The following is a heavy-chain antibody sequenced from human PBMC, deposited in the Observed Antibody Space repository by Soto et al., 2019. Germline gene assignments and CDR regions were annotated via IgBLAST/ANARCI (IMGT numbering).Heavy chain of an antibody. CDR1: GDTFSSYI. D-gene: IGHD2-21*02. V-gene: IGHV1-69*08. Sequence: QVQLVQSGAEVKKPGSSVRVSCRSSGDTFSSYIVNWLRLAPGRGLEWMGRVIPVLTTTDYAQNFRGRVTISADRSTNTVYLDLSSLTSADTAVYYCARRRYCGYDCYHKHYYGMDVWGQGSLVTVAS. CDR3: ARRRYCGYDCYHKHYYGMDV. J-gene: IGHJ6*02. CDR2: VIPVLTTT.